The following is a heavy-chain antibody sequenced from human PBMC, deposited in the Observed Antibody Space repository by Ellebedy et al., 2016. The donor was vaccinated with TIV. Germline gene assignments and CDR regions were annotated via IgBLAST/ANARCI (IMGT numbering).Heavy chain of an antibody. CDR2: IYPGDSDT. Sequence: GGSLRLSXKGSAYSFTSYWIGWVRQMPGKGLEWMGSIYPGDSDTRYSPSFQGQVTISADKSISTAYLQLSSLKASDTAMYYCATGLTGEAQAGWGQGTLVTVSS. D-gene: IGHD3-9*01. V-gene: IGHV5-51*01. CDR1: AYSFTSYW. CDR3: ATGLTGEAQAG. J-gene: IGHJ4*02.